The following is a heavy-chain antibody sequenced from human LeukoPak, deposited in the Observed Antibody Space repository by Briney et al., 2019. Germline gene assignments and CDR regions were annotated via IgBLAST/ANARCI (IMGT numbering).Heavy chain of an antibody. CDR1: GFTFNSYA. D-gene: IGHD4-17*01. Sequence: GGSLRLSCAASGFTFNSYAMHWVRQAPGKGLEWVSAISGSGDSTYYADSVKGRFTISRDNSKNTLYLQMNSLRAEDTAVYYCAKLPYLTDYGDYGGPFFDYWGQGTLVTVSS. CDR3: AKLPYLTDYGDYGGPFFDY. CDR2: ISGSGDST. J-gene: IGHJ4*02. V-gene: IGHV3-23*01.